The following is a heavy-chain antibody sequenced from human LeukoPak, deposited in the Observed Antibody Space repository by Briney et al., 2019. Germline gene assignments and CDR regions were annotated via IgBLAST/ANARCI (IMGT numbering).Heavy chain of an antibody. CDR1: GFTFSSYA. CDR2: ISGSGGST. J-gene: IGHJ5*02. D-gene: IGHD2-15*01. Sequence: GGSLRLSCAASGFTFSSYAMSWVRRAPGKGLEWVSAISGSGGSTYYADSVKGRFTISRDNSKNPLYLQMNSLRAEDTAVYYCAKRVVVAATRWFDPWGQGTLVTVSS. V-gene: IGHV3-23*01. CDR3: AKRVVVAATRWFDP.